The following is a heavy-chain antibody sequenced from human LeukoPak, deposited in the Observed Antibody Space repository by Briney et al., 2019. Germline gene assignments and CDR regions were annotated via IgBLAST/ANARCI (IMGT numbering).Heavy chain of an antibody. V-gene: IGHV4-4*02. Sequence: PSETLSLTCAVSGGSISSSNWWSWVRQPPGKGLEWIGEIYHSGSTNYNPSLKSRVTISVDKSKNQFSLKLSSVTAADTAVYYCAMREDYGDYLFDYWGQGTLVTVSS. CDR2: IYHSGST. CDR1: GGSISSSNW. J-gene: IGHJ4*02. CDR3: AMREDYGDYLFDY. D-gene: IGHD4-17*01.